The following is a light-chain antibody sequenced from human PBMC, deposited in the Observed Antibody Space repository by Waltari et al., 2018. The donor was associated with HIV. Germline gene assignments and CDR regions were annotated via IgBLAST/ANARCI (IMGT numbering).Light chain of an antibody. CDR1: ISDIYGNKY. CDR2: DIS. J-gene: IGLJ3*02. Sequence: QSALTPPASVSGSPGQSLTISSPGIISDIYGNKYVSWYQLHPGKGPKLIIYDISKRPSEVSDRFSGSKSGNTASLTISGLQTEDEADYYCCSFGGSGTLRVFGGGTKVTVL. CDR3: CSFGGSGTLRV. V-gene: IGLV2-23*02.